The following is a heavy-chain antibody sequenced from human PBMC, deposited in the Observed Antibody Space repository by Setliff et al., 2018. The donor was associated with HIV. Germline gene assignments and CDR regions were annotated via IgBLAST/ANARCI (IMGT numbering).Heavy chain of an antibody. J-gene: IGHJ5*02. Sequence: SETLSLTCIVSGGSIGSYYWSWIRQSPGKGLEWIGYVYYTGSTNYNPSLKSRVTIGVDTSKNQFSLKLTSVTAVDAAVYYCARRRPPPSGLYSDSSPVWFDPWGQGTLVTVSS. CDR2: VYYTGST. CDR3: ARRRPPPSGLYSDSSPVWFDP. V-gene: IGHV4-59*08. D-gene: IGHD3-22*01. CDR1: GGSIGSYY.